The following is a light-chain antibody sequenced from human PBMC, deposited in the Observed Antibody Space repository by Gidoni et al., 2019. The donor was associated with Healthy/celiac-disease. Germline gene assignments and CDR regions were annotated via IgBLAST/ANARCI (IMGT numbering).Light chain of an antibody. Sequence: QSALTQPASVSGSPGQSITISCTGTSSDVGGYNYVSWSQQHPGKAPKLMIYDVSNRPSGVSNRFSGSKSGNTASLTISGLQAEDEADYYCSSYTSSSAVSFGTGTKVTVL. CDR1: SSDVGGYNY. CDR2: DVS. J-gene: IGLJ1*01. CDR3: SSYTSSSAVS. V-gene: IGLV2-14*03.